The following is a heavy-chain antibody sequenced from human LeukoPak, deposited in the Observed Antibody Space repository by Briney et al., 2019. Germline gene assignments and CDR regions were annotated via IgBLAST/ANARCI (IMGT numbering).Heavy chain of an antibody. CDR2: IKQDGSEK. CDR3: AREGDSSLVDY. V-gene: IGHV3-7*01. J-gene: IGHJ4*02. Sequence: GGSLILSCAASGFTFSNYWMSWVRQAPGKGLEWVANIKQDGSEKYYVDSVKGRFTISRDNTKNSLYLQMNSLRAEDTAVYYCAREGDSSLVDYWGQGTLVTVSS. CDR1: GFTFSNYW. D-gene: IGHD6-19*01.